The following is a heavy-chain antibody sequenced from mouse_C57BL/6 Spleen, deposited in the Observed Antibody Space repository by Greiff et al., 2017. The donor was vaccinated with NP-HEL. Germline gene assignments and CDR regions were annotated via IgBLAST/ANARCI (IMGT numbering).Heavy chain of an antibody. Sequence: QVQLQQPGAELVKPGASVKLSCKASGYTFTSYWMHWVKQRPGQGLEWIGMIHPNSGSTNYNEKFKSKATLTVDKSSSTAYMQLSSLTSEDSAVYYCVYGDDEDYFDYWGQGTTLTVTS. J-gene: IGHJ2*01. CDR2: IHPNSGST. CDR3: VYGDDEDYFDY. CDR1: GYTFTSYW. V-gene: IGHV1-64*01. D-gene: IGHD2-2*01.